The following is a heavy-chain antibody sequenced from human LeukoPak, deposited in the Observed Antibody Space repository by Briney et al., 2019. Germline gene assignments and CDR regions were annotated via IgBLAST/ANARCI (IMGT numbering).Heavy chain of an antibody. V-gene: IGHV3-74*01. CDR3: ARAADLGH. CDR1: GFTFSSYW. D-gene: IGHD7-27*01. CDR2: INSDGSST. Sequence: GGSLRLSCAASGFTFSSYWMHWVRQAPGKGLVWVSSINSDGSSTSYADSVKGRFTISRDNAKNTLYLQMNSLRAEDTAVYYCARAADLGHCGQGTLVTVSS. J-gene: IGHJ4*02.